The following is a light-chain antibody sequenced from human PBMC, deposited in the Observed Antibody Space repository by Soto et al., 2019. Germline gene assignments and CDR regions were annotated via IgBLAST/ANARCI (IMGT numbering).Light chain of an antibody. J-gene: IGLJ1*01. CDR3: SSFAGNNIFV. CDR1: SSDVGTYYL. V-gene: IGLV2-23*02. Sequence: QSVLTQPASVSGSPGQSITIYCTGTSSDVGTYYLVSCYQQHPGKVPKVMIYEVTKRPSGVSDRFSGSKSGNTASLTISSRQAEDVANYYCSSFAGNNIFVFGTGTKLTV. CDR2: EVT.